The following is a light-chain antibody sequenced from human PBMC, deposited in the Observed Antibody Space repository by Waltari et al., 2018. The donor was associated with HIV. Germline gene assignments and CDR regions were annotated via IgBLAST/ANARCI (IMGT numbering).Light chain of an antibody. CDR3: QVWDSSSESLV. Sequence: SYVLTQPPSVSVAPGQTARITCGGSNIGTRYVHWYQQRPGQAPVLVVYHDRDRPSGIPERFSGSTSENTATLTISRVEARDEADYYCQVWDSSSESLVFGGGAKLTVL. CDR1: NIGTRY. CDR2: HDR. J-gene: IGLJ2*01. V-gene: IGLV3-21*02.